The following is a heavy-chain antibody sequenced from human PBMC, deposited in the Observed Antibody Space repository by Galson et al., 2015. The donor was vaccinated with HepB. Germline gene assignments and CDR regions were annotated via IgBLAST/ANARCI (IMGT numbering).Heavy chain of an antibody. V-gene: IGHV3-72*01. CDR1: GFIFSDHY. J-gene: IGHJ4*01. D-gene: IGHD2/OR15-2a*01. CDR2: SRNKGHKYST. CDR3: VRGYNSFDS. Sequence: SLRLSCAVSGFIFSDHYMDWFRQAPGKGLEWVGRSRNKGHKYSTQYAASVEGRFTISRDISKNLMYLQMNSLKTEDSALYYCVRGYNSFDSWGQGTLVTVSS.